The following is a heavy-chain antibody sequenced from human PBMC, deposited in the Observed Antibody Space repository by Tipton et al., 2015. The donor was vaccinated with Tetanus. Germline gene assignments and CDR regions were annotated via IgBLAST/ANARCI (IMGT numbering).Heavy chain of an antibody. D-gene: IGHD3-10*01. CDR2: MNPNSGNT. Sequence: QSGAEVKKSGASVKVSCKASGYTFTSYDINWVRQATGQGLEWMGWMNPNSGNTGYAQKFQGRVTMTRNTSISTAYMELSSLRSEDTAVYYCARVTYGWTWFDPWGQGTLVTVSS. J-gene: IGHJ5*02. CDR1: GYTFTSYD. V-gene: IGHV1-8*01. CDR3: ARVTYGWTWFDP.